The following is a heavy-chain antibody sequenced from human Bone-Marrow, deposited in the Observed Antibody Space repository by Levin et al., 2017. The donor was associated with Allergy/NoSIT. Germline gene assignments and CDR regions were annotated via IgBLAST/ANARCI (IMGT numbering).Heavy chain of an antibody. Sequence: SATLSLPCPVSGGSISSSSHYWGWIRQPPGKGLEWIGSVYYSGGTYYSPSLQSRVTVSVDTSKNQFSLKLSSVTAADTAVYYCARHGDWGLFGVLTGSLNWFDPWGQGTLVTVSS. CDR1: GGSISSSSHY. CDR2: VYYSGGT. V-gene: IGHV4-39*01. CDR3: ARHGDWGLFGVLTGSLNWFDP. D-gene: IGHD3-3*01. J-gene: IGHJ5*02.